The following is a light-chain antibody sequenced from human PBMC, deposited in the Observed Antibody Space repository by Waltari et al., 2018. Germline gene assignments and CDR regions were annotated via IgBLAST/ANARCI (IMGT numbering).Light chain of an antibody. CDR2: GAS. Sequence: IVMTQSPATLSVSPGERATLSCRASQSISTNLAWFQEKPGQAPRLLISGASARATGVPASFSGSGSGTYFTLVISSLRSEDFAVYYCQHYDKWLRYSFGQGTKVEIK. V-gene: IGKV3-15*01. CDR1: QSISTN. J-gene: IGKJ2*01. CDR3: QHYDKWLRYS.